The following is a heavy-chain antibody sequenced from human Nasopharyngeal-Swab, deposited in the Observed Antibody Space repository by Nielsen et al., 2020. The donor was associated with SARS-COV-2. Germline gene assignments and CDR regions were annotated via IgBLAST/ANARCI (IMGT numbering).Heavy chain of an antibody. J-gene: IGHJ6*02. D-gene: IGHD6-19*01. CDR3: ARGTYTSGWYGPVFYGLDV. CDR1: GFYGDY. V-gene: IGHV1-2*02. Sequence: ASVKVSCKASGFYGDYLHLLRQSPGQGLEWMGWINANSGGTTYAQKFQGRVAMTRDTSTSTVYIELSSLRSDDTAVYYCARGTYTSGWYGPVFYGLDVWGQGTTVTVSS. CDR2: INANSGGT.